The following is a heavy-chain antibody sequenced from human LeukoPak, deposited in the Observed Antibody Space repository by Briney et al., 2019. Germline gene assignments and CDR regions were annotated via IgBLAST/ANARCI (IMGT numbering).Heavy chain of an antibody. CDR1: GVSISSYY. D-gene: IGHD3-10*01. CDR2: IYTSGST. V-gene: IGHV4-4*07. CDR3: ARAGPIWFGELLSWFDP. J-gene: IGHJ5*02. Sequence: SETLSLTCTVSGVSISSYYWGWIRQPAGKGLEWIGRIYTSGSTNYNPSLKSRVTMSVDTSKNQFSLKLSSVTAADTAVYYCARAGPIWFGELLSWFDPWGQGTLVTVSS.